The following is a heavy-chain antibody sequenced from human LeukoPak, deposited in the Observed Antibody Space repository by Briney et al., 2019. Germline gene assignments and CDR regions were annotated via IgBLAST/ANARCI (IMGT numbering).Heavy chain of an antibody. CDR3: ARGGFGSGSYPYYFDY. Sequence: ASVKVSCKTSGYTFTNYGINWVRQAPGQGLEWMGWISTYSGNTNYAQKLQGRVTMTTDTSTSTAYMELRSLRSDDTAVYYCARGGFGSGSYPYYFDYWGQGALVTVSS. V-gene: IGHV1-18*01. CDR1: GYTFTNYG. J-gene: IGHJ4*02. CDR2: ISTYSGNT. D-gene: IGHD3-10*01.